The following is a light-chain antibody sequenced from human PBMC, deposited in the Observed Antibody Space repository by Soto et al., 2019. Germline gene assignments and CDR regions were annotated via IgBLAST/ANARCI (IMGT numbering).Light chain of an antibody. J-gene: IGKJ2*01. CDR2: GSS. CDR1: QSVTNKY. Sequence: EVVLTQSPGTRSLSPGERATLSCRASQSVTNKYLAWYQQKPGQAHRLLIFGSSDRATGVPDRFSGSGSGTDFTLTISRLEPEDFAVYYCQQYGSSPPYTFGQGTKLEI. CDR3: QQYGSSPPYT. V-gene: IGKV3-20*01.